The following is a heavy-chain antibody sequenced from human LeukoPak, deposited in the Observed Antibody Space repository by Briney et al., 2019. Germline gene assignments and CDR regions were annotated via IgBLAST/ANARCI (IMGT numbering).Heavy chain of an antibody. CDR3: VRDAYGSGKGYFDY. Sequence: ASVKVSCKASGYTFTNYGVSWVRQAPGQGLEWMGWISSYDGNTKSVDKLQGRVIMTTDTSTSTAYMELRSLRSDDTAVYYCVRDAYGSGKGYFDYWGQGTLVTVSS. CDR2: ISSYDGNT. V-gene: IGHV1-18*01. CDR1: GYTFTNYG. J-gene: IGHJ4*02. D-gene: IGHD3-10*01.